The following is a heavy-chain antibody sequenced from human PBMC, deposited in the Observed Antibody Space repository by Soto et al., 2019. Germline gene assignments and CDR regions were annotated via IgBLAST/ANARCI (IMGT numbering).Heavy chain of an antibody. V-gene: IGHV4-34*01. CDR3: ARERGVLLWFGELFRFDP. J-gene: IGHJ5*02. Sequence: SETLSLTCAVYGGSFSGYYWSWIRQPPGKGLEWIGEINHSGSTNYNPSLKSRVTISVDTSMNQFSLKLSSVTAADTAVYYCARERGVLLWFGELFRFDPWGQGTLVTVSS. D-gene: IGHD3-10*01. CDR2: INHSGST. CDR1: GGSFSGYY.